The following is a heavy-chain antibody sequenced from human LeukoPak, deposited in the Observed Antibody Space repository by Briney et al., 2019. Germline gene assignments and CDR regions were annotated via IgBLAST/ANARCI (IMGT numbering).Heavy chain of an antibody. Sequence: SETLSLTCTVSGGSISSYYWSWIRQPPGKGLEWIGYIYYSGNTNYNPSLKSRVTISVDTSKNQFSLKLRSVTAADTAVYYCARVDTIAAAGTWGQGTLVTVSS. J-gene: IGHJ4*02. V-gene: IGHV4-59*12. CDR2: IYYSGNT. CDR1: GGSISSYY. D-gene: IGHD6-13*01. CDR3: ARVDTIAAAGT.